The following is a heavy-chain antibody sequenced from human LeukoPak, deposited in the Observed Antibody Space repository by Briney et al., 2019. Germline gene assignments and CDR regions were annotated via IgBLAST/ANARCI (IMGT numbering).Heavy chain of an antibody. CDR1: GGSISSYY. CDR2: IYYTGST. Sequence: SETLSLTCTVSGGSISSYYWSWIRQPPGKGLEWIGYIYYTGSTNYNPSLKSRITISIDTSKNQFSLNLSSVTAADTAVYYCASLTGYYEPRFDYWGQGTLVTVSS. V-gene: IGHV4-59*01. J-gene: IGHJ4*02. CDR3: ASLTGYYEPRFDY. D-gene: IGHD3-9*01.